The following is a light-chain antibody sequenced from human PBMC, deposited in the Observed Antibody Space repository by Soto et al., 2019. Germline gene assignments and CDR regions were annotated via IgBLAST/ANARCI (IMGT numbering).Light chain of an antibody. V-gene: IGKV1-6*02. Sequence: AIRMTQSPSSLSASVGDRVTITCRASQAIGNDLGWYQQKPGKAPNLLIYAASNLQGGVPSRFSGSGSGTDFALTISSLQPEDFATYYCLQDDSFPLTFGGGTKVEI. CDR1: QAIGND. J-gene: IGKJ4*01. CDR2: AAS. CDR3: LQDDSFPLT.